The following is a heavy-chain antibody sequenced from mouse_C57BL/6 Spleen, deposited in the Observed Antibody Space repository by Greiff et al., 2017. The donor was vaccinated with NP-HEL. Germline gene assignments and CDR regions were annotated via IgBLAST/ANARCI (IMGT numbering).Heavy chain of an antibody. CDR1: GYTFTDYY. CDR2: INPNNGGT. D-gene: IGHD1-1*01. V-gene: IGHV1-26*01. J-gene: IGHJ3*01. Sequence: EVQLQQSGPELVKPGASVKISCKASGYTFTDYYMNWVKQSHGKSLEWIGDINPNNGGTSYNQKFKGKATLTVDKSSSTAYMELRSLTSEDSAVYYCNYYGSSSFAYWGQGTLVTVSA. CDR3: NYYGSSSFAY.